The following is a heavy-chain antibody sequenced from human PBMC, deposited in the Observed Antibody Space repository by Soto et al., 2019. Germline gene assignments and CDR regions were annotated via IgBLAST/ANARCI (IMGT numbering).Heavy chain of an antibody. V-gene: IGHV4-34*01. D-gene: IGHD3-10*01. J-gene: IGHJ5*02. CDR3: ARGRVTMVRGVMRWFDP. Sequence: SDTLSLTCAVYGGSFSGYYWSWIRQPPGKGLEWIGEINHSGSTNYNPSLKSRVTISVDTSKNQFSLKLSSVTAADTAVYYCARGRVTMVRGVMRWFDPWGQGTLVTVSS. CDR2: INHSGST. CDR1: GGSFSGYY.